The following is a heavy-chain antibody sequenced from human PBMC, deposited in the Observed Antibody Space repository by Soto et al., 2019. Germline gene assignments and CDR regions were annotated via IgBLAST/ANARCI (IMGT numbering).Heavy chain of an antibody. Sequence: QVQLVQSGAEVKKPGASVKVSCKASGYTFTSYYMHWVRQAPGQGLEWMGIINPSGGSTSYAQKFQGRVTMTRDTSTSTVYMELSSLRSEDTAVYYCARDQYRSYFSDYYGMDVWGQGTTVTVSS. CDR2: INPSGGST. CDR1: GYTFTSYY. J-gene: IGHJ6*02. V-gene: IGHV1-46*01. D-gene: IGHD1-26*01. CDR3: ARDQYRSYFSDYYGMDV.